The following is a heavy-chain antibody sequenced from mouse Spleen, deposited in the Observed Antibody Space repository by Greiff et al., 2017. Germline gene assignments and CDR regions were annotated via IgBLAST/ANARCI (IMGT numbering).Heavy chain of an antibody. CDR1: GYAFSSSW. D-gene: IGHD4-1*01. J-gene: IGHJ2*01. CDR3: ARSGELGRFDY. V-gene: IGHV1-82*01. Sequence: QVQLQQSGPELVKPGASVKISCKASGYAFSSSWMNWVKQRPGKGLEWIGRIYPGDGDTNYNGKFKGKATLTADKSSSTAYMQLSSLTSEDSAVYFCARSGELGRFDYWGQGTTLTVSS. CDR2: IYPGDGDT.